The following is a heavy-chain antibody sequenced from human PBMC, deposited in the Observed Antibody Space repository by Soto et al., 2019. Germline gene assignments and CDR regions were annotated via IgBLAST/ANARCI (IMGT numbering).Heavy chain of an antibody. D-gene: IGHD3-3*01. J-gene: IGHJ6*02. V-gene: IGHV3-48*03. CDR3: ARGARNTNFGRVSPRGIDD. CDR1: GFTFSSYE. CDR2: ISSSGSTI. Sequence: PGGSLRLSCAAYGFTFSSYEMNWVRQAQGKGLEWVSYISSSGSTIYYADSVKGRFTISRDNAKNSLYLQMNSLRAEETAAYYFARGARNTNFGRVSPRGIDDWGQGTTVTVSS.